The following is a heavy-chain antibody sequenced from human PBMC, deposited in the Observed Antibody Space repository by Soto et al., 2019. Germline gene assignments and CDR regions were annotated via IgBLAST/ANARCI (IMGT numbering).Heavy chain of an antibody. D-gene: IGHD6-19*01. CDR3: ARGGYSSGSDV. CDR1: GFTFSSYG. J-gene: IGHJ6*02. Sequence: GGSLRLSCAASGFTFSSYGMHWVRQAPGKGLEWVAVIWYDGSNKYYADSVKGRFTISRDNSKNTLYLQMNSLRAEDTAVYYCARGGYSSGSDVWGQGTTVTVSS. V-gene: IGHV3-33*01. CDR2: IWYDGSNK.